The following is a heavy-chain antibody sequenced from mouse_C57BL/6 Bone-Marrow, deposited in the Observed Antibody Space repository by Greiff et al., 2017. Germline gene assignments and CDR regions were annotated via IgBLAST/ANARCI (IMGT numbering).Heavy chain of an antibody. D-gene: IGHD1-1*01. J-gene: IGHJ2*01. CDR3: ARGWGYYGNYFDY. CDR2: ISDGGSYT. V-gene: IGHV5-4*03. CDR1: GFTFSSYA. Sequence: EVKLMESGGGLVKPGGSLKLSCAASGFTFSSYAMSWVRQTPEKRLEWVATISDGGSYTYYPGNVKGRFTISRDNAKNNLYLQMSHLKSEDTAMYYCARGWGYYGNYFDYWGQGTTLTVSS.